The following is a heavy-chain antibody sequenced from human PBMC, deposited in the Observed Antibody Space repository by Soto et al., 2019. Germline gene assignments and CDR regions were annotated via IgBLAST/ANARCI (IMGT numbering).Heavy chain of an antibody. CDR1: GCSLSSSSW. CDR3: ATGGYSGYDYYYYGMDG. D-gene: IGHD5-12*01. Sequence: TQSLTCAFSGCSLSSSSWLSWIHTPPGKGLEWIGEIYHSGSTNYNPSLKSRVTISVDKSKNQFSLKLSSVTAADTAVYYCATGGYSGYDYYYYGMDGWGHGTTVTVSS. V-gene: IGHV4-4*02. CDR2: IYHSGST. J-gene: IGHJ6*02.